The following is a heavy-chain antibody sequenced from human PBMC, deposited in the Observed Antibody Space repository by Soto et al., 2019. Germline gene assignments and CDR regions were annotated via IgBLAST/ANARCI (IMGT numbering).Heavy chain of an antibody. D-gene: IGHD2-2*01. CDR3: AKAPVVVPAANLFYY. J-gene: IGHJ4*02. Sequence: GGSLRLSCAASGFTFSSYAMSWVRQAPGKGLEWVSAISGSGGSTYYADSVKGRFTISRDNSKNTLYLQMNSLRAEDTAVYYCAKAPVVVPAANLFYYWGQGTLVTVSS. CDR1: GFTFSSYA. CDR2: ISGSGGST. V-gene: IGHV3-23*01.